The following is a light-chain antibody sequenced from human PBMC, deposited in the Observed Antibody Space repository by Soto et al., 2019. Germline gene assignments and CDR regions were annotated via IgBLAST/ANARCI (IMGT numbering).Light chain of an antibody. V-gene: IGKV1-33*01. CDR2: DAS. J-gene: IGKJ4*01. CDR1: QDISNY. CDR3: QQYENHALT. Sequence: DIQMTQSPSSLSASVGDRVTITCQASQDISNYLNWYQQKPGKAPKLLIYDASNLETGVPSRFSGSGSGTDFTFTISSLQPEDIATYYCQQYENHALTFGGGTKVEIK.